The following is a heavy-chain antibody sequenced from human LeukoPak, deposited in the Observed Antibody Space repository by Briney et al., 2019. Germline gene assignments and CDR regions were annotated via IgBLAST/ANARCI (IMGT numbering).Heavy chain of an antibody. CDR2: ISGSGVST. V-gene: IGHV3-23*01. CDR3: VRELSGYGTFDY. J-gene: IGHJ4*02. Sequence: GGSLRLSCVASGFTFNSYAMNWVRQAPGKGPEWVSDISGSGVSTYYADSVKGGFTTSRDNSKNTLYLQMNSLAAVDTGVYFCVRELSGYGTFDYWGQGTLVTVPS. D-gene: IGHD5-12*01. CDR1: GFTFNSYA.